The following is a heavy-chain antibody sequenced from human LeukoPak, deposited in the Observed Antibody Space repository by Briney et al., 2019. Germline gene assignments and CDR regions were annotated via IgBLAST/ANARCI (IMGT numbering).Heavy chain of an antibody. J-gene: IGHJ4*02. CDR2: ITGSGGTT. CDR1: GFTFSSNA. Sequence: GGSLKLSCAASGFTFSSNAMTWVRQAPGKGLECVSAITGSGGTTYYADSVKGRFTISRDNSKNTLYLQMNSLRAEDTAVYYCAKDFRVRGALDYWGQGTLVTVSS. CDR3: AKDFRVRGALDY. V-gene: IGHV3-23*01. D-gene: IGHD3-10*01.